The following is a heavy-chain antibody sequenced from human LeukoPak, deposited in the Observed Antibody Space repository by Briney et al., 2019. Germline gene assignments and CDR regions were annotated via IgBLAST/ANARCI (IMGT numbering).Heavy chain of an antibody. V-gene: IGHV3-23*01. CDR3: AKRDGSGYVDDY. CDR1: GFTFSSYG. J-gene: IGHJ4*02. CDR2: ISGSGSST. Sequence: GGSLRLSCAASGFTFSSYGMSWVRQAPGKGLEWVSAISGSGSSTYYADSVRGRFTNSRDNSKSTLYLQMNSLRAEDTAVYYCAKRDGSGYVDDYWGQGTLVTVSS. D-gene: IGHD3-22*01.